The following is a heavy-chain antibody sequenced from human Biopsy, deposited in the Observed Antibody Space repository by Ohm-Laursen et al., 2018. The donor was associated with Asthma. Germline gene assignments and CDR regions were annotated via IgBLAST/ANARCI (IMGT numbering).Heavy chain of an antibody. CDR2: IYHRGNT. D-gene: IGHD3-3*01. J-gene: IGHJ6*02. CDR3: ARDYYDFWNRSVYTYFGMDV. V-gene: IGHV4-31*03. CDR1: GYSISNGGYY. Sequence: SETLSLTSSVSGYSISNGGYYWTWVRQRPGKGLEWIGNIYHRGNTKYNPSLKSRLSFSVDTSKNQFSLKLSSVTAADTAIYFCARDYYDFWNRSVYTYFGMDVWGRGTTVVVSS.